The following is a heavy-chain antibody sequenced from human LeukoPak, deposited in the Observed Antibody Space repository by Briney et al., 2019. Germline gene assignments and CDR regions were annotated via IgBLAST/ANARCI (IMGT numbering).Heavy chain of an antibody. J-gene: IGHJ5*02. D-gene: IGHD3-10*01. Sequence: GESLKISCKGSGYSFTSYWIGWVRQMPGKGLEWMGIIYPGDSDTRYSPSFQGQVTIPADKSISTAYLQWSSLKASDTAMYYCARQRSMVRGVINWFEPWGQGTLVTVSS. CDR2: IYPGDSDT. CDR3: ARQRSMVRGVINWFEP. V-gene: IGHV5-51*01. CDR1: GYSFTSYW.